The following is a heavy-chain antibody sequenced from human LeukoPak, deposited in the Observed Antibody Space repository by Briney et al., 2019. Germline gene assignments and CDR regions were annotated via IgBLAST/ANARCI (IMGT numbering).Heavy chain of an antibody. D-gene: IGHD3-3*01. CDR3: ARHDFWSGYYRNWFDP. Sequence: PGGSLRLSCAASGFTFSSYSINWVRQAPGKGLEWVSCVSSTSSFIYYADSVKGRFTISRDNAKNSLYLQMNSLRAEDTAVYYCARHDFWSGYYRNWFDPWGQGTLVTVSS. CDR2: VSSTSSFI. V-gene: IGHV3-21*01. CDR1: GFTFSSYS. J-gene: IGHJ5*02.